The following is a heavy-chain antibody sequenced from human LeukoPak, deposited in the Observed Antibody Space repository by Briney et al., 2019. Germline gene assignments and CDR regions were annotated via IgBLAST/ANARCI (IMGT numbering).Heavy chain of an antibody. V-gene: IGHV4-30-4*08. CDR1: GGSISSGDYY. CDR2: IYYSGST. D-gene: IGHD3-3*01. CDR3: ARDYDFYWFDP. J-gene: IGHJ5*02. Sequence: PSETLSLTCTVSGGSISSGDYYWSWIRQPPGKGLEWIGYIYYSGSTYYSPSLKSRVTISVDTSKNQFSLKLSFVTAADTAVYYCARDYDFYWFDPWGQGTLVTVSS.